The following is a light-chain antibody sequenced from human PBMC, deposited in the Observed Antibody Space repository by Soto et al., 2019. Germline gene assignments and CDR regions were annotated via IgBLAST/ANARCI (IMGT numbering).Light chain of an antibody. J-gene: IGKJ1*01. CDR3: QQYGSSPRT. CDR2: GAS. CDR1: QSVSSSY. V-gene: IGKV3-20*01. Sequence: EIVLTQSPGTLSLSPGERATLSCRASQSVSSSYLAWYQQKPGQAPRLLIYGASSRATGIPDRFSGSGSGTDFTLTISRLEPEDFAVYYWQQYGSSPRTFGQGTTVEIK.